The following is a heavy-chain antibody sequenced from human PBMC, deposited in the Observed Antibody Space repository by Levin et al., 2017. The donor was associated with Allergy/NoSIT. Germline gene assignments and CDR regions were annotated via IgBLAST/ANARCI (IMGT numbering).Heavy chain of an antibody. V-gene: IGHV3-23*01. CDR2: ISGSGGST. CDR3: AKELGARRFLEWLLGGGGFDY. D-gene: IGHD3-3*01. Sequence: PGGSLRLSCAASGFTFSSYAMSWVRQAPGKGLEWVSAISGSGGSTYYADSVKGRFTISRDNSKNTLYLQMNSLRAEDTAVYYCAKELGARRFLEWLLGGGGFDYWGQGTLVTVSS. J-gene: IGHJ4*02. CDR1: GFTFSSYA.